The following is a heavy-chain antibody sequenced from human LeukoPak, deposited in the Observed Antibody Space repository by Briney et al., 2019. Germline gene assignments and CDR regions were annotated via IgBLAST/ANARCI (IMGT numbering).Heavy chain of an antibody. V-gene: IGHV4-30-2*01. Sequence: PSETLSLTCAVSGGSISSGGYSWSWIRQPPGKGLEWIGYIYHSRSTYYNPSLKSRVTISVDRSKNQFSLKLSSVTAADTAVYYCARESYGMFDYWGQGTLVTVSS. CDR2: IYHSRST. CDR3: ARESYGMFDY. CDR1: GGSISSGGYS. D-gene: IGHD5-18*01. J-gene: IGHJ4*02.